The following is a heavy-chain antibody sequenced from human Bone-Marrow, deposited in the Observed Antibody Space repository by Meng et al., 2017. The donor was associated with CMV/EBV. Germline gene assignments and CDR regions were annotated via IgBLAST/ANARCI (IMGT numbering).Heavy chain of an antibody. CDR3: ASVARGDRDFWSGYYTCELLYYVIDV. D-gene: IGHD3-3*01. CDR1: GYTFTSYG. Sequence: ASVKVSCKASGYTFTSYGISWVRQAPGQGLEWMGWISAYNGNTNYAQKLQGRVTMTTDTSTSTAYMELRSLRPDDTAVYSCASVARGDRDFWSGYYTCELLYYVIDVWGQGTTVTVSS. CDR2: ISAYNGNT. V-gene: IGHV1-18*01. J-gene: IGHJ6*02.